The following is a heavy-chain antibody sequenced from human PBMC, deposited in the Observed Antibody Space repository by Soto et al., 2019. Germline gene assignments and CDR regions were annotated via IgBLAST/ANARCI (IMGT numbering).Heavy chain of an antibody. CDR3: AXHQDLNCGGDCESGFDY. J-gene: IGHJ4*02. D-gene: IGHD2-21*02. V-gene: IGHV3-9*01. CDR2: ISGNSGNI. CDR1: GFTFDHYA. Sequence: PWWSLRLPCPTSGFTFDHYAMHWVRQPPGEGLEWVAGISGNSGNIGFADSVKGRFTISGDNAENSLYLQMNSLRAEDTAFYYCAXHQDLNCGGDCESGFDYWGQGTLVTVSS.